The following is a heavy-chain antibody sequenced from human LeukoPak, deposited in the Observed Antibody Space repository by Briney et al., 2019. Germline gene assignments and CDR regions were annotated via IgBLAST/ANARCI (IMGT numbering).Heavy chain of an antibody. Sequence: QAGGSLRLSCAASGFNFASNWMHWVRQTPGKGLMWVSRINSGGSGTSYADSAEGRFTISRDNSQNTLYLQMNSLRADDTAIYYCARGGTQWELRGDFDYWGQGTLVTVSS. D-gene: IGHD1-26*01. V-gene: IGHV3-74*01. CDR1: GFNFASNW. J-gene: IGHJ4*02. CDR3: ARGGTQWELRGDFDY. CDR2: INSGGSGT.